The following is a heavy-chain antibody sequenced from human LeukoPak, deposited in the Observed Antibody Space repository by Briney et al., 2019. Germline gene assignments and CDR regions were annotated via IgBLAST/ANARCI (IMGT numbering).Heavy chain of an antibody. Sequence: PSETLSLTCTLSGGSISSGGYYWSWTRQHPGKGLECIGYIYYSGSTYYNPSLKSRVTISVDTSKNQFSLKLSSVTAADTAVYYCAREGYGGSGSFYFDYWGQGTLVTVSS. J-gene: IGHJ4*02. V-gene: IGHV4-31*03. CDR1: GGSISSGGYY. CDR3: AREGYGGSGSFYFDY. CDR2: IYYSGST. D-gene: IGHD3-10*01.